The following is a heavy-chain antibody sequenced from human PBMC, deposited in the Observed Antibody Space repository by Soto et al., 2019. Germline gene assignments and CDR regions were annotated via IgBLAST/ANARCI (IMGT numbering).Heavy chain of an antibody. CDR2: IIPIFGTA. CDR1: GGTFSSYA. CDR3: AREYPPFLWSPEVEYSSSASILNWFDP. J-gene: IGHJ5*02. V-gene: IGHV1-69*13. D-gene: IGHD6-6*01. Sequence: GASVKVSCKASGGTFSSYAISWVRQAPGQGLEWMGGIIPIFGTANCAQKFQGRVTITADESTSTAYMELSSLRSEDTAVYYCAREYPPFLWSPEVEYSSSASILNWFDPWGQGTLVTVSS.